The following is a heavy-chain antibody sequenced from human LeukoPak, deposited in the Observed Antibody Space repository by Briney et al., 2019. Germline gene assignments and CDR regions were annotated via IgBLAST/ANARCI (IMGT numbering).Heavy chain of an antibody. CDR3: AKRGVVIRGILVIGYHQEAYHYDF. D-gene: IGHD3-10*01. Sequence: GGSLRLSCVVSGISLSNYAMTWVRQAPGGGLEWVSYISERGGSTTYADSVKGRFTISRDTSLNTLYLQMNNLRAEDTDVYFCAKRGVVIRGILVIGYHQEAYHYDFWGQGVLVTVSS. J-gene: IGHJ4*02. CDR2: ISERGGST. CDR1: GISLSNYA. V-gene: IGHV3-23*01.